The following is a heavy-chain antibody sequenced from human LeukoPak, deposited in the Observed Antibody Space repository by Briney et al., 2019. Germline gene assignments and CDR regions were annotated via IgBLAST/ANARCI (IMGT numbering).Heavy chain of an antibody. D-gene: IGHD3-3*01. CDR1: GGSISSYY. J-gene: IGHJ4*02. CDR3: ARAAVSAYYDFWSGYYIFDY. Sequence: SETLSLTCTVSGGSISSYYWSWIRQPPGKGLEWIGYIYYSGSTNYNPSLKSRVTISVDTSKNQFSLKLSSVTAADTAVYYCARAAVSAYYDFWSGYYIFDYWGQGTLVTVSS. CDR2: IYYSGST. V-gene: IGHV4-59*01.